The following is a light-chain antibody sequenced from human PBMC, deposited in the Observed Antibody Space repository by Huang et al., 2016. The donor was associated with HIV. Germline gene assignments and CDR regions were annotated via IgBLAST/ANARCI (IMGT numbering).Light chain of an antibody. CDR3: QQYHGVPWT. J-gene: IGKJ1*01. Sequence: DIQMTQSPSSRSASVGDRVAITCRASQGISNSLAWYQQKPGKAPKLLLYAASSMEGGVTARFSGSGSGTVYTLTISSLQPEDVAIYHCQQYHGVPWTFGQGTKVEVK. V-gene: IGKV1-NL1*01. CDR1: QGISNS. CDR2: AAS.